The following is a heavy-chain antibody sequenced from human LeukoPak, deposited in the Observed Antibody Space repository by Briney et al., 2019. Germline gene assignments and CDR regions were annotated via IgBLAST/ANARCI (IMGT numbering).Heavy chain of an antibody. CDR1: GFIVSSNY. Sequence: PGGSLRLSCAASGFIVSSNYMSWVRQAPGKGLEWVSVIYTGGSAYYADSVKGRFTISRDNSKNTLYLQMNSLRVEDTALYYCTSRTYPGQFDYWGQGTLVTVSS. D-gene: IGHD3-16*02. V-gene: IGHV3-53*01. CDR2: IYTGGSA. J-gene: IGHJ4*02. CDR3: TSRTYPGQFDY.